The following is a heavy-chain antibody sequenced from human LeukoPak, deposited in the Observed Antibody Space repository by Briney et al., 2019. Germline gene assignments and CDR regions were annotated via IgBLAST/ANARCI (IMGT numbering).Heavy chain of an antibody. J-gene: IGHJ3*02. D-gene: IGHD1-26*01. CDR2: IYYSGST. Sequence: SETLSLTCTVSGGSISSSSYYWGWIRQPPGKGLEWIGSIYYSGSTYYNPSLKSRVTISVDTPKNQFSLKLSSVTAADTAVYYCARRGSYHPDAFDIWGQGTMVTVSS. CDR3: ARRGSYHPDAFDI. CDR1: GGSISSSSYY. V-gene: IGHV4-39*01.